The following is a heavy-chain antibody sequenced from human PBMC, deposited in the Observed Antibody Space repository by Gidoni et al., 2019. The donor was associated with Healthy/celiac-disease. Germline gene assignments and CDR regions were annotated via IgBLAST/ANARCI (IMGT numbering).Heavy chain of an antibody. J-gene: IGHJ5*02. D-gene: IGHD2-15*01. CDR1: GGSISSSSYY. CDR2: IYSGGST. CDR3: ARHFNPVGGKGINWFDP. Sequence: QLQLQESGPGLVKPSETLSLTCTVSGGSISSSSYYWGWIRQPPGKGLEWIGSIYSGGSTYYNPSLKSRVTISVDTSKNQFSLKLSSVTAADTAVYYCARHFNPVGGKGINWFDPWGQGTLVTVSS. V-gene: IGHV4-39*01.